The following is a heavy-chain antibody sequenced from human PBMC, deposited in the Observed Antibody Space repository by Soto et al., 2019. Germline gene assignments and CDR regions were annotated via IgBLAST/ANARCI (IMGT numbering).Heavy chain of an antibody. V-gene: IGHV1-69*01. CDR2: TNPMFATA. CDR3: ARAIFGQQWLVGFDT. CDR1: GGSFSNYI. D-gene: IGHD6-19*01. Sequence: QVHLVQSGAEVKKPGSSVKVSCKASGGSFSNYIFAWVRQAPGQGLEWMGGTNPMFATAQYAQKLQGRVTITADESTSKVYMDLTSLTSDDTAVYYCARAIFGQQWLVGFDTWGQGTLVTVSS. J-gene: IGHJ4*02.